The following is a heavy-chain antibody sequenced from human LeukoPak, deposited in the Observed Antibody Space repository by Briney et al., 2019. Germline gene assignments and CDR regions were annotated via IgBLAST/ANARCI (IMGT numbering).Heavy chain of an antibody. CDR1: GYTFTSYG. CDR2: ISADNGKT. Sequence: ASVKVSCKTSGYTFTSYGISWVRQAPGQGLEWMGWISADNGKTNYAQKLQGRVTITADESTSTAYMELSSLRSEDTAVYYCARGTTGTTLDYWGQGTLVTVSS. CDR3: ARGTTGTTLDY. J-gene: IGHJ4*02. D-gene: IGHD1-1*01. V-gene: IGHV1-18*01.